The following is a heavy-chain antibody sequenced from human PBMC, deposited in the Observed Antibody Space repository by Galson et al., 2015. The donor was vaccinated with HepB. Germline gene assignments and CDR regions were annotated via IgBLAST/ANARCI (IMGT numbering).Heavy chain of an antibody. V-gene: IGHV3-74*01. CDR1: GFTFSAHW. J-gene: IGHJ5*02. CDR3: ARSTSDL. Sequence: SLRLSCAASGFTFSAHWMHWVRQAPRKGLVGVSRINPDGSDTRYADSVKGRFTISRDNAKNMLFLQMNSLRVEDTAVYYCARSTSDLWGQGTLVTVSS. CDR2: INPDGSDT.